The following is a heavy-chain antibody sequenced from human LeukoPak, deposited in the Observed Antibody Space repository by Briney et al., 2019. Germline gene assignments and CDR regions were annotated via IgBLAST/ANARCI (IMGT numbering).Heavy chain of an antibody. CDR3: TRAPYGGNSLATY. CDR2: IRSKAYGATT. V-gene: IGHV3-49*04. J-gene: IGHJ4*02. Sequence: GGSLRLSCTASGFTFGDYAMSWVRQAPGKGLEWVGFIRSKAYGATTEYAASVKGRFTISRGDSKSIAYLQMNSLKTEDTAVYYCTRAPYGGNSLATYWGQGTLVTVSS. D-gene: IGHD4-23*01. CDR1: GFTFGDYA.